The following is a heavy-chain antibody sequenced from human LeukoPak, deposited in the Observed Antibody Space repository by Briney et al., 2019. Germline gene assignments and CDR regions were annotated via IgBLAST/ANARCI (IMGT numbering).Heavy chain of an antibody. J-gene: IGHJ4*02. V-gene: IGHV1-69*04. CDR3: ARGDTMVRGRTDY. CDR2: IIPIFGIA. D-gene: IGHD3-10*01. CDR1: GGTFISYA. Sequence: GSSVKVSCKASGGTFISYAISWVRQAPGQGLDGMGRIIPIFGIANYAQKFQGRVTITADKSTSTAYRELSSLTSEDTAVYYCARGDTMVRGRTDYWGQGTLVTVSS.